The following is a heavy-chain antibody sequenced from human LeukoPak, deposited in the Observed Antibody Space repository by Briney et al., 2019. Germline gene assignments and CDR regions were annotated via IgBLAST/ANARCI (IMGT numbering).Heavy chain of an antibody. V-gene: IGHV4-59*07. D-gene: IGHD3-10*01. CDR1: GDSTSNYY. CDR2: IYYSGRT. CDR3: ARTNYYGSGSDYFDY. J-gene: IGHJ4*02. Sequence: TWDTLSLTCTVSGDSTSNYYWGWIRQPPGKGLEWIGYIYYSGRTNYNPSLKSRVTMSLDTSKNQFSVTLSSVTAADTAVYYCARTNYYGSGSDYFDYWGQGTLVTVS.